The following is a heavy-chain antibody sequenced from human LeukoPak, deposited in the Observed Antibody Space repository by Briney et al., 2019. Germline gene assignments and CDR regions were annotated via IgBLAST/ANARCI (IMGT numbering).Heavy chain of an antibody. V-gene: IGHV1-69*01. CDR2: IIPIFGAA. J-gene: IGHJ4*02. D-gene: IGHD6-19*01. CDR3: ARAPHGSSGWYGYFDY. Sequence: SVKVSCKASGGTFSSYAISWVRQAPGQGLEWMGGIIPIFGAANYAQKFQGRVTITADESTSTAYMELSSLRAEDTAVYYCARAPHGSSGWYGYFDYWGQGTLVSVSS. CDR1: GGTFSSYA.